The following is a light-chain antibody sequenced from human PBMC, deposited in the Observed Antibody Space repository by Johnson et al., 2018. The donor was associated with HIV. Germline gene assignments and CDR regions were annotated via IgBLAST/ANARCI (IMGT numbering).Light chain of an antibody. CDR1: SSNIGNNY. CDR2: DNN. J-gene: IGLJ1*01. Sequence: QSVLTQPPSVSAAPGQKVTISCSGSSSNIGNNYVSWYQQLPGAAPKLLIYDNNKRPSGIPDRFPGSKSGTSATLGLTGPHTGDEADDYRGTWDSSLSAYVFATGTKVTVL. CDR3: GTWDSSLSAYV. V-gene: IGLV1-51*01.